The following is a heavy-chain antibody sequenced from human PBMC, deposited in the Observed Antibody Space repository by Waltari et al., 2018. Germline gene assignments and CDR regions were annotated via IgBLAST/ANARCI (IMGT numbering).Heavy chain of an antibody. V-gene: IGHV3-30-3*01. J-gene: IGHJ4*02. D-gene: IGHD1-26*01. CDR1: GFTFSSYA. Sequence: QVQLVESGGGVVQPGRSLRLSCAASGFTFSSYAMPWVRPAPGKGLEWVAVISYDGSNKYYADSVKGRFTISRDNSKNTLYLQMNSLRAEDTAVYYCARERGIVGAFFDYWGQGTLVTVSS. CDR3: ARERGIVGAFFDY. CDR2: ISYDGSNK.